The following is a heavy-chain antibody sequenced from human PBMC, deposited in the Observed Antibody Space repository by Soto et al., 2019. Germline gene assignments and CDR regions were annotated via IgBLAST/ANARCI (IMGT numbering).Heavy chain of an antibody. CDR2: IYYSGTT. D-gene: IGHD6-13*01. V-gene: IGHV4-59*01. J-gene: IGHJ4*02. Sequence: PFEALFLTCTVSGGSMRNFFWTWIRQPPGKGLEWIGYIYYSGTTSFYPSYNPSLRSRVTISEDTSKNQFSLKLLSVTTADTAVYFCAAGEASSRNLAPYYLDFWGQGTLVTVSS. CDR1: GGSMRNFF. CDR3: AAGEASSRNLAPYYLDF.